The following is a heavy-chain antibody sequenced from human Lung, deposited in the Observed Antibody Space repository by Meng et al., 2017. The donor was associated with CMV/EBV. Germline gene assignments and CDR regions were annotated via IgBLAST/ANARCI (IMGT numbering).Heavy chain of an antibody. V-gene: IGHV4-4*02. J-gene: IGHJ4*01. CDR3: ARRGRDYDISIGFDC. CDR1: GGPINTDNW. Sequence: SXTLSLXCAVSGGPINTDNWWGWVRQAPGEGLEWIGEIFHSGTTNYRPSLKRRLTISVDKSKNHFSLTLTSVTAADTAVYYCARRGRDYDISIGFDCWGHGTXVTVSS. CDR2: IFHSGTT. D-gene: IGHD3-9*01.